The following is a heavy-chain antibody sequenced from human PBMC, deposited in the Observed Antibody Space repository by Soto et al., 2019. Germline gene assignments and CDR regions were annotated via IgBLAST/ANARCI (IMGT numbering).Heavy chain of an antibody. Sequence: PSETLSLTCTVSGGSISSSSYYWGWIRQPPGKGLEWIGRIYYSGSTYYNPSLKSRVTISVDTSKNQFSLKLSSVTAADTAVYYCAIIFNYYDSSGYPTKSLVGAFDIWGQGTMVTVSS. CDR3: AIIFNYYDSSGYPTKSLVGAFDI. D-gene: IGHD3-22*01. J-gene: IGHJ3*02. CDR1: GGSISSSSYY. CDR2: IYYSGST. V-gene: IGHV4-39*01.